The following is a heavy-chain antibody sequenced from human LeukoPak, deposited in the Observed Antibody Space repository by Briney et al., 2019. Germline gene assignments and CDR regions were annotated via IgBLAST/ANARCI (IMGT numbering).Heavy chain of an antibody. CDR3: AKEACGGSCSSDYYDY. CDR1: GFTFSSYA. CDR2: ISYDGSTK. V-gene: IGHV3-30*18. D-gene: IGHD2-15*01. Sequence: GGSLRLSCAASGFTFSSYAMSWVRRAPGTGLEWLAVISYDGSTKYYADSVKGRLTISRDNSKNTLYLQMNSLRAEDTAVYYCAKEACGGSCSSDYYDYWGQGTLVTVSS. J-gene: IGHJ4*02.